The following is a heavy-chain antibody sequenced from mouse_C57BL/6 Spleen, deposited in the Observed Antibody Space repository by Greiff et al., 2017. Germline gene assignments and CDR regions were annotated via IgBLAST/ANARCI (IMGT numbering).Heavy chain of an antibody. CDR3: ARDYSNRFAY. Sequence: VKLQESGAELVRPGTSVKVSCKASGYAFTNYLIEWVKQRPGQGLEWIGVINPGSGGTNYNEKFKGKATLTADKSSSTAYMQLSSLTSEDSAVYFCARDYSNRFAYWGQGTLVTVSA. J-gene: IGHJ3*01. CDR1: GYAFTNYL. D-gene: IGHD2-5*01. CDR2: INPGSGGT. V-gene: IGHV1-54*01.